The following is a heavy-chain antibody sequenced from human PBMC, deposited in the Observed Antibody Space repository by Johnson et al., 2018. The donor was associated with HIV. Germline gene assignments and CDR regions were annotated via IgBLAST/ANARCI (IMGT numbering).Heavy chain of an antibody. J-gene: IGHJ3*02. V-gene: IGHV3-11*04. Sequence: VQLVESGGGLVKPGGSLRLSCAASGFTFSDYYMSWIRQAPGKGLEWVSYISRSRSNIYYADSVKGRFTISRDNSKTTLYMQMNSLRAEDTAVFYCARAIVVDDDAFDIWGQGTMVTVSS. D-gene: IGHD3-22*01. CDR1: GFTFSDYY. CDR2: ISRSRSNI. CDR3: ARAIVVDDDAFDI.